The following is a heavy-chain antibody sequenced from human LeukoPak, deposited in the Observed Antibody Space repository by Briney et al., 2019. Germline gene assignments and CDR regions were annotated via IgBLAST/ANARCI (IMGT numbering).Heavy chain of an antibody. CDR3: TRDRALEYYDSSGYYGLFDY. CDR1: GGSISSYY. J-gene: IGHJ4*02. CDR2: IYTSGST. D-gene: IGHD3-22*01. V-gene: IGHV4-4*07. Sequence: SETLSLTCTVSGGSISSYYWSWIRQPAGKGLEWIGRIYTSGSTNYNPSLKSRVTMPVDTSKNQFSLKLSSVTAVDTAVYYCTRDRALEYYDSSGYYGLFDYWGQGTLVTVSS.